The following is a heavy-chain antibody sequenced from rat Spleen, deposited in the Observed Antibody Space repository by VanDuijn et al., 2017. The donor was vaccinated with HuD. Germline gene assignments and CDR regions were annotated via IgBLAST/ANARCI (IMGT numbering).Heavy chain of an antibody. D-gene: IGHD1-1*01. CDR3: ARQGTRWYYFDH. CDR2: ISYDNYST. Sequence: EVQLVESGGGLVQPGRSLKLSCAASGFTFSNYGMAWVRQAPTKGLEWVATISYDNYSTYYRDSVKGRFTISRDNAKSTLYLQMDSLRSEDTATYYCARQGTRWYYFDHWGQGVMVTVSS. J-gene: IGHJ2*01. V-gene: IGHV5-29*01. CDR1: GFTFSNYG.